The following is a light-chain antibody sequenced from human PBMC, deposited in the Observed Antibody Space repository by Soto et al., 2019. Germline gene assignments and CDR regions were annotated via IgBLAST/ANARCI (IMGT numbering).Light chain of an antibody. Sequence: QAVVTQPPSASGTPGQRVTISCSGSSSNIGLNFVYWFQQLPGTAPKLLIFSDNQRPSGVPDRFSGSKSGTSASLAISGLRSEDEADYYCATWDDSLSGVVFGGGTQLTVL. J-gene: IGLJ7*01. CDR2: SDN. CDR1: SSNIGLNF. V-gene: IGLV1-47*02. CDR3: ATWDDSLSGVV.